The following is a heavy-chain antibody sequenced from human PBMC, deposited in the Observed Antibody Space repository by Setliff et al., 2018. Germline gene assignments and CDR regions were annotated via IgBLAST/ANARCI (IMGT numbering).Heavy chain of an antibody. Sequence: GGSLRLSCAASGFTISSSAMSWVRQAPGKGLEWISTIFGSGSNTYYADSVKGRFTISRDNSKNILYLEMNSLRADDTAEYYCTKDSNGEFADFWGQGILVTVSS. D-gene: IGHD3-10*01. V-gene: IGHV3-23*01. CDR1: GFTISSSA. J-gene: IGHJ4*02. CDR3: TKDSNGEFADF. CDR2: IFGSGSNT.